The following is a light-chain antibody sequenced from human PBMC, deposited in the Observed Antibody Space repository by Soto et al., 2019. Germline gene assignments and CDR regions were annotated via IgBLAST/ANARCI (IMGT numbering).Light chain of an antibody. V-gene: IGKV1-39*01. J-gene: IGKJ2*01. Sequence: DIQMAQSPSSLSASIGDKITITCRASQNINFYLNWYQHKPGKAPKVLIYAASSLQSEVPSRFNGSGFGTDFTLTISSLQPEDVATYYCQQSSSTPRTCGQGTKLEIK. CDR3: QQSSSTPRT. CDR2: AAS. CDR1: QNINFY.